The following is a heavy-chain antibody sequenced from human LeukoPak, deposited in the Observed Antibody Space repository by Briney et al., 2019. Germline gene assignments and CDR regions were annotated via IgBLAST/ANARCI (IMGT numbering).Heavy chain of an antibody. CDR3: AQFRITMVRGVTR. J-gene: IGHJ1*01. CDR2: INHSGST. D-gene: IGHD3-10*01. V-gene: IGHV4-34*01. CDR1: GGSFSGYY. Sequence: SETLSLTCAVYGGSFSGYYWSWIRQPPGKGLEWIGEINHSGSTNYNPSLKSRVTISVDTSKNQFSLKLSSVTAADTAVYYCAQFRITMVRGVTRWGQGTLVTVSS.